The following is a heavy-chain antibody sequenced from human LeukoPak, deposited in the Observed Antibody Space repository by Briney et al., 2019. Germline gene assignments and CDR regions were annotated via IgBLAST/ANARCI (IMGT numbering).Heavy chain of an antibody. CDR2: ISYDGSNK. CDR1: GFTFSTYA. CDR3: ARDNYGGDY. J-gene: IGHJ4*02. Sequence: GRSLRLSCAASGFTFSTYAMHWVRQAPGEGLEWVAVISYDGSNKYYADSVKGRLTISRDNPENTLFLQMNSLKPEDTALYYCARDNYGGDYWGQGTLVTVSS. V-gene: IGHV3-30-3*01. D-gene: IGHD4-23*01.